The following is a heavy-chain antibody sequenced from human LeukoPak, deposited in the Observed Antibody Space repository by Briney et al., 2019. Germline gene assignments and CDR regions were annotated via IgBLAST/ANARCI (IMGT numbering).Heavy chain of an antibody. D-gene: IGHD3-10*01. Sequence: SVKVSCKASGGTFSSYAISWVRQAPGQGLEWMGGIIPIFGTANYAQKFQGRVTITADKSTSTAYMELSSLRSEDTAVYYCAREASTLLWFGETGGDYFDYWGQGTLVTVSS. CDR1: GGTFSSYA. V-gene: IGHV1-69*06. J-gene: IGHJ4*02. CDR3: AREASTLLWFGETGGDYFDY. CDR2: IIPIFGTA.